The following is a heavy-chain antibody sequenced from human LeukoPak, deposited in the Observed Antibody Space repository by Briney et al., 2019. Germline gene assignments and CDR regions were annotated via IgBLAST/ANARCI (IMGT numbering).Heavy chain of an antibody. V-gene: IGHV3-23*01. CDR1: GFTFSSYA. Sequence: GGSLRLSCAASGFTFSSYAMSWVRQAPGKGLEWVSAISGSGGSTYYADSVKGRFTISRDNSKNTLYLQMNSLRAEDTAVYYCAKDLEWFGEPRTQDRFDYWGQGTLVTLSS. J-gene: IGHJ4*02. D-gene: IGHD3-10*01. CDR2: ISGSGGST. CDR3: AKDLEWFGEPRTQDRFDY.